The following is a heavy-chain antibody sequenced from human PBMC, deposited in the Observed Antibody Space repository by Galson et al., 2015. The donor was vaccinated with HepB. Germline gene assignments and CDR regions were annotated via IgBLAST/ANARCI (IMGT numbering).Heavy chain of an antibody. J-gene: IGHJ5*02. V-gene: IGHV3-30*04. D-gene: IGHD6-19*01. CDR3: AREEYGSGWYGSVMGNWFDP. CDR2: ISNDGSSK. CDR1: GFTFSAYA. Sequence: SLRLSCAASGFTFSAYALHWVRQAPGRGLEWVAGISNDGSSKYYADYVKGRFTISRANSRNTIYLHMNSLRVEDTAIYYCAREEYGSGWYGSVMGNWFDPWGQGTLVTVSS.